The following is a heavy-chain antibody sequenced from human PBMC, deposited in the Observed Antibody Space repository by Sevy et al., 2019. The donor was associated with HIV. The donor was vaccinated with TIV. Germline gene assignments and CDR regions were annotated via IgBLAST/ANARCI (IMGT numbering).Heavy chain of an antibody. CDR1: GSTLTELS. CDR2: FDPEDGET. D-gene: IGHD3-22*01. CDR3: ATGNYYDSSGYYYIYFQH. V-gene: IGHV1-24*01. J-gene: IGHJ1*01. Sequence: ASVKVSCKVSGSTLTELSMHWVRQAPGKGLEWMGGFDPEDGETIYAQKFQGRVTMTEDTSTDTAYMELCSLRSEDTAVYYGATGNYYDSSGYYYIYFQHWGQGTLVTVSS.